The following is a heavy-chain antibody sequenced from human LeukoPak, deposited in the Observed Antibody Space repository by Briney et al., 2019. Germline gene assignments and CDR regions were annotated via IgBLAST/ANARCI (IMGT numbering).Heavy chain of an antibody. CDR2: INPSGGTT. J-gene: IGHJ4*02. D-gene: IGHD7-27*01. V-gene: IGHV1-46*01. CDR3: ARVLGITYFDY. Sequence: GASVKVSCKTSGYTFTRYHIHWVRQAPGQGLEWMGVINPSGGTTTYAQNFQGRVTMTRDTSTITVYMELSRLRSDDTAVYYCARVLGITYFDYWGQGTLVTVSS. CDR1: GYTFTRYH.